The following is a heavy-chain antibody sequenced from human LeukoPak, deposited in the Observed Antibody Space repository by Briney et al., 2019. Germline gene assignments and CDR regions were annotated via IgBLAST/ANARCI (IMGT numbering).Heavy chain of an antibody. CDR2: INHSGST. CDR1: GGSFSGYY. Sequence: SETLSLTCAVYGGSFSGYYWSWIRQPPGKGLEWIGEINHSGSTNYNPSLKSRVTISVDTSKNQFSLKLSSVTAADTAVYYCARDKGQQLVVGAFDIWGQGTMVTVSS. D-gene: IGHD6-13*01. J-gene: IGHJ3*02. CDR3: ARDKGQQLVVGAFDI. V-gene: IGHV4-34*01.